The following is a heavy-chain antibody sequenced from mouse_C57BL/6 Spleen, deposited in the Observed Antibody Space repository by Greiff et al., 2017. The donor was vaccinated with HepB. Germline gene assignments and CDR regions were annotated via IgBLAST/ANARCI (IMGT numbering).Heavy chain of an antibody. D-gene: IGHD1-1*01. J-gene: IGHJ3*01. CDR1: GFNIKDDY. CDR2: IDPENGDT. Sequence: EVQLQQSGAELVRPGASVKLSCTASGFNIKDDYMHWVKQRPEQGLEGIGWIDPENGDTEYASKFQGKATITADTSSNTAYLQLSSLTSEDTAVYYCTTFYYYGSSWFAYWGQGTLVTVSA. V-gene: IGHV14-4*01. CDR3: TTFYYYGSSWFAY.